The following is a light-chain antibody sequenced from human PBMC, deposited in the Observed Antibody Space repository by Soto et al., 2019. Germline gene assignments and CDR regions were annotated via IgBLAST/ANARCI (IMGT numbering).Light chain of an antibody. CDR2: VAT. CDR1: QNVATN. Sequence: EIVMTQSPASLSVSSGESATLSCRARQNVATNLAWYQHKPGQPPRLLIYVATTRATGVTARFSGSGSGTYFTLTIRGPQSEDSALYYCQQYNDWPPEDTVGQGTKLEIK. J-gene: IGKJ2*01. V-gene: IGKV3-15*01. CDR3: QQYNDWPPEDT.